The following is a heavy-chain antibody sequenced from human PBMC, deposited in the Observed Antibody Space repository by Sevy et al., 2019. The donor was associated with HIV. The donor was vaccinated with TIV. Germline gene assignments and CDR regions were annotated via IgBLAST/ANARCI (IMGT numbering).Heavy chain of an antibody. J-gene: IGHJ4*02. D-gene: IGHD3-10*01. CDR1: GGTFSNYA. CDR3: AREADYYGSGTYYVYFDY. CDR2: IIPIFETP. Sequence: ASVKVSYKASGGTFSNYAISWVRQAPGQGLEWMGGIIPIFETPNYAQKFQDRVTITADESTSTVYMELSSLRSEDTAVYYCAREADYYGSGTYYVYFDYWGQGTLVTVSS. V-gene: IGHV1-69*13.